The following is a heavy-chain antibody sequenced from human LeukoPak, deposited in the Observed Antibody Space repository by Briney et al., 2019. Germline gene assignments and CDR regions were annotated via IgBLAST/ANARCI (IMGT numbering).Heavy chain of an antibody. Sequence: PGRSLRLSCVASGFTFSNYAMHWVRQAPGKGLEWVAVISDDGSNKYYADSVKGRFTISRDNSKNTLYLQMNSLRPEDTAIYYCARVDDLDAFDIWGQGTMVTVSS. V-gene: IGHV3-30*04. D-gene: IGHD2-2*03. J-gene: IGHJ3*02. CDR1: GFTFSNYA. CDR2: ISDDGSNK. CDR3: ARVDDLDAFDI.